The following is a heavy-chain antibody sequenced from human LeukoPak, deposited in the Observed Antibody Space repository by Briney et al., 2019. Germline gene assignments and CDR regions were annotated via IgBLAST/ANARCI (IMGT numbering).Heavy chain of an antibody. Sequence: PSETLSLTCTVSGGSISSGGYYWSWIRQPPGKGLEWIGYIYYSGSTNYNPSLKSRVTISVDTSKNQFSLKLSSVTAADTAVYYCARVWYYGSGSHNWFDPWGQGILVTVSS. CDR2: IYYSGST. D-gene: IGHD3-10*01. V-gene: IGHV4-61*08. J-gene: IGHJ5*02. CDR1: GGSISSGGYY. CDR3: ARVWYYGSGSHNWFDP.